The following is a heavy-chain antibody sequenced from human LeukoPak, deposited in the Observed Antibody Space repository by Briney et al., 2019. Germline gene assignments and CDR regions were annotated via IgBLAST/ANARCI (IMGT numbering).Heavy chain of an antibody. CDR1: GGSFSGYY. V-gene: IGHV4-34*01. Sequence: SETLSLTCAVYGGSFSGYYWSWIRQPPGKGLEWIGEINHSGSTNYNPSLKSRVTISVDTSKNQFSLKLSSVTAADTAVYYCARGFSRYYYDSSGHSYWGQGTLVTVSS. CDR2: INHSGST. D-gene: IGHD3-22*01. J-gene: IGHJ4*02. CDR3: ARGFSRYYYDSSGHSY.